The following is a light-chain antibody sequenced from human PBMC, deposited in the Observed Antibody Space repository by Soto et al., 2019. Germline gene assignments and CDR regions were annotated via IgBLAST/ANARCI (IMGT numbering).Light chain of an antibody. CDR3: RPYAGSYQV. CDR1: SSDVGGYNY. Sequence: QSVLTQPRSVSGSHGQSVTISCTGTSSDVGGYNYVSWYQQHPGKAPKLMIYDVSKRPSGVPDRFSGSKSGNTASLTISGLQAEDEADYYCRPYAGSYQVFGTGTKVTVL. CDR2: DVS. J-gene: IGLJ1*01. V-gene: IGLV2-11*01.